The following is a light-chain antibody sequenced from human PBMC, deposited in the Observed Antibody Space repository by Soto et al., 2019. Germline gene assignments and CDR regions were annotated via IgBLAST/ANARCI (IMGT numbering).Light chain of an antibody. Sequence: EKGLTQSPGTLSLSPGERATLSCRASQSVSSSYLAWYQQKPGQAPRLLIYGASSRATGVPDRFGGSRSGTEFTLTINSLEPEDFAVYYCQQYGSSPPLTFGGGTRLEIK. CDR2: GAS. J-gene: IGKJ5*01. V-gene: IGKV3-20*01. CDR1: QSVSSSY. CDR3: QQYGSSPPLT.